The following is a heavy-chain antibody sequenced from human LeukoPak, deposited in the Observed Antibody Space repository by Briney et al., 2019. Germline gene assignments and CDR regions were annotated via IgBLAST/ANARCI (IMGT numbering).Heavy chain of an antibody. Sequence: PSETLSLTCTVSGGSISSYYWSWIRQPPGKGLEWIGSIYYSGSTYYNPSLKSRVTISVDTSKNQFSLKLSSVTAADTAVYYCARQGQPAFDIWGQGTMVTVSS. V-gene: IGHV4-59*05. J-gene: IGHJ3*02. CDR1: GGSISSYY. CDR2: IYYSGST. CDR3: ARQGQPAFDI.